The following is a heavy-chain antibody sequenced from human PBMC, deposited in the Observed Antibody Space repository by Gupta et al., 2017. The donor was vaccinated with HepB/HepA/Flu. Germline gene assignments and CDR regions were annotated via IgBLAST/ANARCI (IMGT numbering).Heavy chain of an antibody. V-gene: IGHV3-23*01. J-gene: IGHJ4*02. CDR1: GFTFSNYA. CDR2: ITDTGGGT. CDR3: ARAPGYYFDF. D-gene: IGHD7-27*01. Sequence: EVEVLESGGGLGRPGGSLRLFCEASGFTFSNYAVRWLRQAPGKGLEWVSSITDTGGGTTYADSVKGRFTISRDNSKNTLFLQMNGLRAEDTAVYFCARAPGYYFDFWGQGILVTVSS.